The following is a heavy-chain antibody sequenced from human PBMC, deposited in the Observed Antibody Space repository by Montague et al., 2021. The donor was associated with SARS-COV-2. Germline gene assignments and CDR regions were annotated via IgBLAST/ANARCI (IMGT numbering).Heavy chain of an antibody. CDR3: ARLVVVAATPY. D-gene: IGHD2-15*01. CDR2: IKQDGSEK. V-gene: IGHV3-7*01. CDR1: GFTFSSYW. Sequence: SLRLSCAASGFTFSSYWMSRVRQAPGKGLEWVANIKQDGSEKYYVDPVKGRFTISRDNAKNSLSLQMNSLRAEDTAVYYCARLVVVAATPYWGQGTLVTVSS. J-gene: IGHJ4*02.